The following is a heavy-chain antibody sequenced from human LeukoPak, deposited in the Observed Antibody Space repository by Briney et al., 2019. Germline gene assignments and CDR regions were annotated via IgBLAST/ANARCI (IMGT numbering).Heavy chain of an antibody. CDR3: AKDVGMDV. V-gene: IGHV3-23*01. CDR1: GFTFSSYV. CDR2: ISGSGGAT. Sequence: PGGSLRLPCAASGFTFSSYVMGWVRQAPGKGLEWVSLISGSGGATYYADSVKGRSTISRDNSKNTLYLQMNSLRAEDTAVYYCAKDVGMDVWGQGTTVTVSS. J-gene: IGHJ6*02.